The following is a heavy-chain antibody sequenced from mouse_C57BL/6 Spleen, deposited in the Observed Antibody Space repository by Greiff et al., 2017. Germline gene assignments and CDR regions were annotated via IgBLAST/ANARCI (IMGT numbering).Heavy chain of an antibody. J-gene: IGHJ4*01. Sequence: QVQLQQSGAELAQPGASVKLSCKASGYTFTSYWMHWVKQRPGQGLEWIGYINPSSGYSKYNQKFKDKATLTADKSSSTAYMQLSSLTYEDSAVYYCARSPSRYAMDYWGQGTSVTVSS. V-gene: IGHV1-7*01. CDR1: GYTFTSYW. CDR2: INPSSGYS. CDR3: ARSPSRYAMDY.